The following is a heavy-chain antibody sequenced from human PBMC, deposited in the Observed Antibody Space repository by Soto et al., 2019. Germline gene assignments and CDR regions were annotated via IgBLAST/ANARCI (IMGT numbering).Heavy chain of an antibody. J-gene: IGHJ2*01. CDR1: GGSISSYF. V-gene: IGHV4-59*01. CDR3: ANFNWYFAL. CDR2: IYYTGSN. Sequence: QVQLQESGPGLVKPSETLSLTCTVSGGSISSYFWSWIRQPPGKGLEWIGYIYYTGSNNYHPSLNSRVTLSVDTSKNQFSLQLSSVTAADTAVYYCANFNWYFALWGRGTLVTVSS.